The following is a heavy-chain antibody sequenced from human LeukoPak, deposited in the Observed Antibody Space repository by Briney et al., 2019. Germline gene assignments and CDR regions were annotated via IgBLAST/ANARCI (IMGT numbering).Heavy chain of an antibody. Sequence: GGSLRLSCAASGFTFSSYAMSWVRQAPGKGLEWVSAISGSGGSTYYADSVKGRFTISRDNSKNTLYLQMNSLRAEDTAVYYCAKHPHCDILTGYYSSLLIDYWGQGTLVTVSS. CDR2: ISGSGGST. CDR3: AKHPHCDILTGYYSSLLIDY. CDR1: GFTFSSYA. D-gene: IGHD3-9*01. J-gene: IGHJ4*02. V-gene: IGHV3-23*01.